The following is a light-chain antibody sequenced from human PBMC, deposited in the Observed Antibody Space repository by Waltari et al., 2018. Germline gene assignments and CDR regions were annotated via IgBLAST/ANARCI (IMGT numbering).Light chain of an antibody. V-gene: IGKV1-9*01. CDR3: QQRNSYPYT. J-gene: IGKJ2*01. CDR1: QGINNV. Sequence: DIQMTQSPSSLSASVGDKVTISCRTSQGINNVLAWYQQKPGKAPNLLIYAASTLQSGVPSRFSGSGSGTDFTLTISSLQPEDFGVYYCQQRNSYPYTFGQGTKVEIK. CDR2: AAS.